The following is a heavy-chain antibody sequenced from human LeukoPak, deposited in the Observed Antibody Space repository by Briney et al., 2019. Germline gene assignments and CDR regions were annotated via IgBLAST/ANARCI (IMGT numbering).Heavy chain of an antibody. V-gene: IGHV4-30-2*01. Sequence: LRLSCVASGFIVNDHAMHWVRQTPGKGLEWIGYIYHSGSTYYNPSLKSRVTISVDRSKNQFSLKLSSVTAADTAVYYCARQLELYYFDYWGQGTLVTVSS. CDR2: IYHSGST. J-gene: IGHJ4*02. D-gene: IGHD6-13*01. CDR3: ARQLELYYFDY. CDR1: GFIVNDHA.